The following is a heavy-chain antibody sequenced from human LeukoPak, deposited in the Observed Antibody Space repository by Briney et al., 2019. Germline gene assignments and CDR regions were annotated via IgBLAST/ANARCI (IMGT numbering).Heavy chain of an antibody. CDR1: GFTFTSFG. Sequence: ASVKVSCKASGFTFTSFGFSWVRQAPGQGLEWVGWISGYNGDTSHDQKFQGRVTISTDTSTNTAYMDLRNLTSDDTAVYYYARRSGYDRRAGTLDIWGQGTMVTVSS. CDR3: ARRSGYDRRAGTLDI. J-gene: IGHJ3*02. V-gene: IGHV1-18*01. D-gene: IGHD5-12*01. CDR2: ISGYNGDT.